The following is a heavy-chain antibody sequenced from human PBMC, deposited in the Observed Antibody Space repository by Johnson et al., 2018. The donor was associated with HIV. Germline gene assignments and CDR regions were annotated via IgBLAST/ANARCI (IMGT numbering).Heavy chain of an antibody. CDR2: ISYDGGNK. D-gene: IGHD1-26*01. CDR3: AKDLVWNSGSYWDAFDV. Sequence: QVQLVESGGGVVQPGRSLRLSCAASGFTFSSYAMHWVRQAPGKGLEWVAVISYDGGNKYYADSVKGRFTISRDNSKNTLYLHMNSLKPEDTAVYYCAKDLVWNSGSYWDAFDVWGQGTKVTVSS. CDR1: GFTFSSYA. J-gene: IGHJ3*01. V-gene: IGHV3-30*04.